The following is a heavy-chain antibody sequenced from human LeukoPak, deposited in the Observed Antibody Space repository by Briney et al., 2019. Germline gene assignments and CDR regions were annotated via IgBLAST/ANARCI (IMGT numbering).Heavy chain of an antibody. D-gene: IGHD6-19*01. CDR2: IYYSGST. J-gene: IGHJ4*02. CDR1: GGSISSYY. V-gene: IGHV4-59*08. Sequence: SETLSLTCTVSGGSISSYYWSWIRQPPGKGLEWIGYIYYSGSTKYNPSLKSRVTISVDTSKNQFSLKLSSVTAADTAVYYCARQGYSSGYIDYWGQGTLVTVSS. CDR3: ARQGYSSGYIDY.